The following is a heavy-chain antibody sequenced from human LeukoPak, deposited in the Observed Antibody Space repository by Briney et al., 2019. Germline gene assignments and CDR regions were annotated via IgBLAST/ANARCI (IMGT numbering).Heavy chain of an antibody. V-gene: IGHV3-11*04. CDR2: ISSSGSTI. D-gene: IGHD5-12*01. CDR1: GFPFSDYY. Sequence: GGSLRLSCAASGFPFSDYYMSWIRQAPGKGLEWVSYISSSGSTISHADSVKGRFTVSRDNAKNTLYLQMNSLRAEDTAVYYCARDGRGSAFDIWGQGTMVTVSP. CDR3: ARDGRGSAFDI. J-gene: IGHJ3*02.